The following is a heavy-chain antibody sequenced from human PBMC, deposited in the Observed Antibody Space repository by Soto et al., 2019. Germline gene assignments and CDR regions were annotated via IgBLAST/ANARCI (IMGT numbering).Heavy chain of an antibody. CDR1: GYTFTTYG. CDR2: ISGYNGHT. J-gene: IGHJ6*02. D-gene: IGHD3-16*01. Sequence: QVQLVQSGAEVRKPGASVKVSCKASGYTFTTYGISWVRQAPGQGLEWMGWISGYNGHTKYAQKFQGRVTMTTETSTNTVYMDLRNLRSDDPAVYYCAREGEMPYYYYGLDVWGQGTTVNVSS. V-gene: IGHV1-18*01. CDR3: AREGEMPYYYYGLDV.